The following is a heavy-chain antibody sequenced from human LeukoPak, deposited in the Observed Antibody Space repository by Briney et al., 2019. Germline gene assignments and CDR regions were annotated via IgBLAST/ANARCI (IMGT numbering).Heavy chain of an antibody. CDR2: ISAYNGNT. J-gene: IGHJ5*02. CDR3: ARVIYRGTNWFDP. CDR1: GYTFVSYG. D-gene: IGHD3-16*01. Sequence: ASVKVSCKASGYTFVSYGISWVRQAPGQGLEWMGWISAYNGNTNYAQNLQGRVTMTTDTSTSTAYMELRSLRSDDTAVYYCARVIYRGTNWFDPWGQGTLVTVSS. V-gene: IGHV1-18*01.